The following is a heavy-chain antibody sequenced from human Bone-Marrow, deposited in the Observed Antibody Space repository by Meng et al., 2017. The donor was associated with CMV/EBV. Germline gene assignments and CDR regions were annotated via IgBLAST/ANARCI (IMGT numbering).Heavy chain of an antibody. D-gene: IGHD6-13*01. Sequence: AMSWVRQAPGKGLEWVAVISYDGSNKYYADSVKGRFTISRDNSKNTLYLQMNSLRAEDTAVYYCARDFGTSSWFPPLYYFDYWGQGTLVTVSS. CDR3: ARDFGTSSWFPPLYYFDY. CDR1: A. V-gene: IGHV3-30*04. J-gene: IGHJ4*02. CDR2: ISYDGSNK.